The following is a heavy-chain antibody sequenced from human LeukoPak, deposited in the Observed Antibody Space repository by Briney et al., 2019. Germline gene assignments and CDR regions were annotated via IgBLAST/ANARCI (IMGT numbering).Heavy chain of an antibody. Sequence: PSVKVSCKASGYTFTGYYMHWVRQAPGQGLEWMGWINPNSGGTNYTQKFQGRVTMTRDTSISTAYMKLSRLRSDDTAVYYCARFGPTGTFDYWGQGTLVTVSS. D-gene: IGHD1-7*01. CDR2: INPNSGGT. J-gene: IGHJ4*02. CDR3: ARFGPTGTFDY. V-gene: IGHV1-2*02. CDR1: GYTFTGYY.